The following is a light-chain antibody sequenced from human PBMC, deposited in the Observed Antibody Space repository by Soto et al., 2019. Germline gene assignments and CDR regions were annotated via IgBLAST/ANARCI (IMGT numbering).Light chain of an antibody. V-gene: IGKV3-15*01. J-gene: IGKJ1*01. CDR1: QSVSSY. Sequence: EIVLTQSPATLSLSPGERATLSCGASQSVSSYLAWYQQNPVQAPRLLIYGASTRATGIPARFSGSGSGTEFTLTISSLQSEDFAVYYCQQYNDWPRTFGQGTKVDIK. CDR3: QQYNDWPRT. CDR2: GAS.